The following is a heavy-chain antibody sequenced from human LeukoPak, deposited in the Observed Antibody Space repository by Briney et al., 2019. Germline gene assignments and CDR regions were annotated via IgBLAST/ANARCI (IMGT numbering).Heavy chain of an antibody. Sequence: SETLSLTCAVSGYSISSSYYWGWIRQPPGNGVEWIGTIYHSGSTHYNPSLKSRVTLSVDTSKNQFSLKLRSVTAADTAVYYCASLPSNTVTHDYWGQGTLVTVSS. D-gene: IGHD4-11*01. V-gene: IGHV4-38-2*01. CDR2: IYHSGST. CDR1: GYSISSSYY. CDR3: ASLPSNTVTHDY. J-gene: IGHJ4*02.